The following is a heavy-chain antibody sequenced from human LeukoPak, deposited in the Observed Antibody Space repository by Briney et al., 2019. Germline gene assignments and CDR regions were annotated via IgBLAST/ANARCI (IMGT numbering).Heavy chain of an antibody. Sequence: GRSLRLSCAASGFTFSNYGMHWVRQAPGKGLEWVAFISYDGGNKYYTDSVKGRFTISRDNSKNSLYLQMNSLRPEDTAIYYCAKLYESGTYNYFFHYWGQGTLVTVFS. CDR1: GFTFSNYG. J-gene: IGHJ4*02. CDR2: ISYDGGNK. V-gene: IGHV3-30*18. D-gene: IGHD3-10*01. CDR3: AKLYESGTYNYFFHY.